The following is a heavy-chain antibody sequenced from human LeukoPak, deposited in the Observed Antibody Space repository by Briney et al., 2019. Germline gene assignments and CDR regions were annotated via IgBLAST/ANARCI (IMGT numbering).Heavy chain of an antibody. Sequence: GGSLRLSCAASGLTFSGSGIHWVRQASGKGLEWLGRIGRQGDSDATRYAASLKGKFTISRVDSRNTAYLQMNGLKTEDTAVYYCAGDYNFLTGLNYWGQGTLVTVSS. V-gene: IGHV3-73*01. D-gene: IGHD3-9*01. CDR2: IGRQGDSDAT. J-gene: IGHJ4*02. CDR1: GLTFSGSG. CDR3: AGDYNFLTGLNY.